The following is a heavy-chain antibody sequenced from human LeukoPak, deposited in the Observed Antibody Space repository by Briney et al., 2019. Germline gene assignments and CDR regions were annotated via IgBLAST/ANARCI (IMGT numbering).Heavy chain of an antibody. CDR1: DYTFTKYG. V-gene: IGHV1-18*01. CDR3: ARTPRYDFWSGYSNWFDH. Sequence: GASVKVSCKASDYTFTKYGLSWVRQTPGQGLEWMGWISTYNGNTIYAQNLQGRVTMTTDTSTSTAYMELRSLRSDDTAVYYCARTPRYDFWSGYSNWFDHWGQGTLLTVSS. D-gene: IGHD3-3*01. CDR2: ISTYNGNT. J-gene: IGHJ5*02.